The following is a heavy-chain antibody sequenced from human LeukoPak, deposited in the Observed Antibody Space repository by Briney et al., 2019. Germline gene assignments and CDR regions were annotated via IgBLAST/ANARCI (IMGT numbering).Heavy chain of an antibody. CDR3: ARDMSVRGTTVVNRGMDV. CDR1: GFTFSTYG. V-gene: IGHV3-48*04. D-gene: IGHD4-23*01. CDR2: ISSSSSTI. Sequence: GGSLRLSCAASGFTFSTYGMNWVRQAPGKGLEWVSYISSSSSTIYCADSVKGRFTISRDNAKNSLYLQMNSLRAEDTAVYYCARDMSVRGTTVVNRGMDVWGQGTTVTVSS. J-gene: IGHJ6*02.